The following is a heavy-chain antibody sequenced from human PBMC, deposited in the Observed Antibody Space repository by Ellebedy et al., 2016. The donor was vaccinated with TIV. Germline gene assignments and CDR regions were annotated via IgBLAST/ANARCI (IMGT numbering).Heavy chain of an antibody. J-gene: IGHJ3*02. Sequence: PGGSLRLSCAASGFTFSDYWMSWVRQAPGKGLEYVSAISSNGGSTYYANSVKGRFTISRDNARNSLYLQMNSLRADDTAIYYCTRDTVEGAGGDAFDMWGQGTMVTVSS. D-gene: IGHD6-13*01. CDR1: GFTFSDYW. CDR2: ISSNGGST. V-gene: IGHV3-64*01. CDR3: TRDTVEGAGGDAFDM.